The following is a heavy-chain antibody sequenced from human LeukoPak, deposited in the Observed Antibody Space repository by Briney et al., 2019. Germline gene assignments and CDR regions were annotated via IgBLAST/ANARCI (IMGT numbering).Heavy chain of an antibody. J-gene: IGHJ4*02. CDR1: GGSISSSSYY. V-gene: IGHV4-39*07. CDR3: ARDRYFDWLSDY. D-gene: IGHD3-9*01. CDR2: IYYSGST. Sequence: SETLSLTCTVSGGSISSSSYYWGWIRQPPGKGLEWIGSIYYSGSTYYNPSLKSRVTISVDTSKNQFSLKLSSVTAADTAVYYCARDRYFDWLSDYWGQGTLVTVSS.